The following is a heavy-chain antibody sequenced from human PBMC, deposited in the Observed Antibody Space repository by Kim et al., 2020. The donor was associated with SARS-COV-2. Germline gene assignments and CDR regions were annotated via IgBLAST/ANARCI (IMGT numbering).Heavy chain of an antibody. CDR3: ARDTSVAVAVTHYYYYMDV. V-gene: IGHV4-59*01. D-gene: IGHD6-19*01. Sequence: SRVTISVDTSKNQFSLKLSSVTAADTAVYYCARDTSVAVAVTHYYYYMDVWGKGTTVTVSS. J-gene: IGHJ6*03.